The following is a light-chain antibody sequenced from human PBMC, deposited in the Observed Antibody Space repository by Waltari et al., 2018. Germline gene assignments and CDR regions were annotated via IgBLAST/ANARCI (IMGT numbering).Light chain of an antibody. V-gene: IGLV1-47*01. CDR2: KNN. CDR3: GTWDDSLSRPV. J-gene: IGLJ3*02. CDR1: SSNIESNY. Sequence: QSVLTQPPSASGTPGQRVTISCSGSSSNIESNYVYWYQQFPGTAPKALMFKNNRRPAGVSDRVAASKSGASASLAISGLRSDDEADYYCGTWDDSLSRPVFGGGTKLTVL.